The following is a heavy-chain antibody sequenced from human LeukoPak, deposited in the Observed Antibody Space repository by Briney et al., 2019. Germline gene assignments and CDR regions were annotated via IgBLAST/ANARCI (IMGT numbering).Heavy chain of an antibody. J-gene: IGHJ4*02. V-gene: IGHV3-30*18. CDR2: ISYDGSNK. Sequence: GRSLRLSCAASGFTSSSYGMHWVRQAPGKGLEWVAVISYDGSNKYYADSVKGRFTISRDNSKNTLYLQMNSLRAEDTAVYYCAKDLWTTVTTPRVLDYWGQGTLVTVSS. CDR1: GFTSSSYG. D-gene: IGHD4-17*01. CDR3: AKDLWTTVTTPRVLDY.